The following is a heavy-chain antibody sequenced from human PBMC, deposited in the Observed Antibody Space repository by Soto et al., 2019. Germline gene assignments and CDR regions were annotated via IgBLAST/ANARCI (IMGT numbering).Heavy chain of an antibody. CDR2: IYWDDDK. V-gene: IGHV2-5*02. Sequence: SGPTLVNPTQTLTLTCTFSGFSLSTSGVGVGWIRQPPGKALEWLALIYWDDDKRYSPSLKGRLTITKDTSKNQVVLTMTNMDPVDTATYYCAHRLNWVLFDYWGQGTLVTVSS. J-gene: IGHJ4*02. CDR1: GFSLSTSGVG. D-gene: IGHD7-27*01. CDR3: AHRLNWVLFDY.